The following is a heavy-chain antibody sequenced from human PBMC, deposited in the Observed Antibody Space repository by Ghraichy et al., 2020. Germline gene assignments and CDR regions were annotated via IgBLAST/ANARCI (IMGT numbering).Heavy chain of an antibody. V-gene: IGHV1-46*01. CDR2: FSPSDGRT. D-gene: IGHD6-6*01. J-gene: IGHJ4*02. CDR1: GYNFTSSF. Sequence: ASVKVSCKASGYNFTSSFTHWVRQAPGQGLEWMAIFSPSDGRTFYAQNFQGRVTMTRDTSTSTVYMELSLRSEDTAVYYCAREAISSSSLAYWGQGTLVTVFS. CDR3: AREAISSSSLAY.